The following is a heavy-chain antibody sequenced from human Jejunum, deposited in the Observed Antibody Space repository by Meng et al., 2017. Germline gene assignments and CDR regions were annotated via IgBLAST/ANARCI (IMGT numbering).Heavy chain of an antibody. V-gene: IGHV6-1*01. CDR2: TYYRSKWYN. Sequence: VHLQPSGPGLVNPSQTLSLPCVISGDSVSSNSAAWNWFRQSPSRGLEWLGRTYYRSKWYNDYAVSVKSRITVNPDTSKNHFSLQLNSVTPEDTAVYYCARGGYDSSGYYYRWFDPWGQGTLVTVSS. CDR1: GDSVSSNSAA. D-gene: IGHD3-22*01. CDR3: ARGGYDSSGYYYRWFDP. J-gene: IGHJ5*02.